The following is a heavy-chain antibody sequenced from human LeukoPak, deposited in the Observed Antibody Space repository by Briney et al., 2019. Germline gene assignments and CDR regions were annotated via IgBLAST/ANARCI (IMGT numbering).Heavy chain of an antibody. V-gene: IGHV3-30*18. Sequence: GRSLRLSCAASGFTFYNYGIHWVRQAPGKGLEWLAVISPDGYGHYADSVKGRFTVSRDNSKNTLYLQMNSLRTDDSAMYYCTKGGGISYDPLDPWGPGTLVTVSS. D-gene: IGHD1-26*01. J-gene: IGHJ5*02. CDR2: ISPDGYG. CDR1: GFTFYNYG. CDR3: TKGGGISYDPLDP.